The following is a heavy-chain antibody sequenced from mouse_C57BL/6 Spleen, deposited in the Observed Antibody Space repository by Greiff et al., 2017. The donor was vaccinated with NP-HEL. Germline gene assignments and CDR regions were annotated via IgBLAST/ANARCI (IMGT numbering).Heavy chain of an antibody. J-gene: IGHJ2*01. CDR3: ARDRAGPYFDY. V-gene: IGHV5-4*01. D-gene: IGHD3-1*01. CDR1: GFTFSSYA. Sequence: EVHLVESGGGLVKPGGSLKLSCAASGFTFSSYAMSWVRQTPEKRLEWVATISDGGSYTYYPDNVKGRFTISRDNAKNNLYLQMSHLKSEDTAMYYCARDRAGPYFDYWGQGTTLTVSS. CDR2: ISDGGSYT.